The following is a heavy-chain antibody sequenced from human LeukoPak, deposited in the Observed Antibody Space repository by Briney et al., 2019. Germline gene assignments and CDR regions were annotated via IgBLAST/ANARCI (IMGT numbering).Heavy chain of an antibody. Sequence: PGGSLRLSCAASGFTFSNCAMTWVRQAPGKGLELVSAISGSGGSTYYADSVKGRFTISRDNSKNTLYLQMNSLRAEDTAVYYCAKDPTTYYDSSGYGRYNWFDPWGQGTLVTVSS. V-gene: IGHV3-23*01. CDR1: GFTFSNCA. J-gene: IGHJ5*02. CDR3: AKDPTTYYDSSGYGRYNWFDP. CDR2: ISGSGGST. D-gene: IGHD3-22*01.